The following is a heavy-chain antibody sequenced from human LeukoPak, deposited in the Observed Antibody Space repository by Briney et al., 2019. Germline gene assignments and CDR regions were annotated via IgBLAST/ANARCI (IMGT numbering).Heavy chain of an antibody. Sequence: GGSLRLSCAAPGFTFSSYSMNWVRQAPGKGLEWVSSISSGSSYIYYADSVKGRFTISRDNAKNSLYLQMNSLRAEDTAVYYCAREGVTDYYDSSGYSDYWGQGTLVTVSS. CDR2: ISSGSSYI. J-gene: IGHJ4*02. D-gene: IGHD3-22*01. CDR3: AREGVTDYYDSSGYSDY. CDR1: GFTFSSYS. V-gene: IGHV3-21*01.